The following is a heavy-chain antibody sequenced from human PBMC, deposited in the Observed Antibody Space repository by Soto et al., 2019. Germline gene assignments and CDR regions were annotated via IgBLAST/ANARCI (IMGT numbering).Heavy chain of an antibody. D-gene: IGHD4-17*01. CDR2: IYYSGST. CDR3: ARGPYDYGGSSVGWEFDY. J-gene: IGHJ4*02. CDR1: GGSVSSGSYY. Sequence: QVQLQESGPGLVKPSETLSLTCTVSGGSVSSGSYYWSWIRQPPGKGLEWIGYIYYSGSTNYNPALKSRVTISVDTSKNQCSLKLSSVTAADTAVYYCARGPYDYGGSSVGWEFDYWGQGTLVTVSS. V-gene: IGHV4-61*01.